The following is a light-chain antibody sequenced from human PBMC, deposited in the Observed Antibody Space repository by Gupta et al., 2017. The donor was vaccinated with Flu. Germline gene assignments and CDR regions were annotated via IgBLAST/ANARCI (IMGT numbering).Light chain of an antibody. CDR2: AAS. CDR3: QQCYSTPRT. V-gene: IGKV1-39*01. CDR1: QSISSY. Sequence: DIQMTQSPSSLSASVGDRVTITCRTSQSISSYLNWYQQKPGKAPKLLIYAASSLQSGVPTRFNGNGSGTEFTLTISSLQPEDFATYYCQQCYSTPRTFGQGTKVEIK. J-gene: IGKJ1*01.